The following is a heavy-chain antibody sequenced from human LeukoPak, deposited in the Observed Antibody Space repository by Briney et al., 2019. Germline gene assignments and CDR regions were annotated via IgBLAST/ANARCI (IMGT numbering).Heavy chain of an antibody. V-gene: IGHV5-51*01. CDR3: AKFGIRGCSSSTRCYTSFFYYGMDV. Sequence: GESLKISCKGSGYSFQDYWIGWVRQMPGKSPELMGRIFPHDSDTKYSPSFEGQVTISVDKSISTAYVQWGSLRVSDTAIYYCAKFGIRGCSSSTRCYTSFFYYGMDVWGQGTTVTVSS. CDR1: GYSFQDYW. J-gene: IGHJ6*02. CDR2: IFPHDSDT. D-gene: IGHD2-2*02.